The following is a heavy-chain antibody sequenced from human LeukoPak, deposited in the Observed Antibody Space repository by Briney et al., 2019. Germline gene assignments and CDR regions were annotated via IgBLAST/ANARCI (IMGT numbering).Heavy chain of an antibody. D-gene: IGHD6-6*01. V-gene: IGHV1-2*02. J-gene: IGHJ4*02. CDR2: INPNSGGT. CDR3: AREGTGSGAARRFDY. CDR1: GYTFTGYY. Sequence: ASVKVSCKASGYTFTGYYMHWVRQAPGQGLEWMGWINPNSGGTNYAQKFQGRVTMTRDTSISTAYMELSSLRSEDTAVYYCAREGTGSGAARRFDYWGQGTLVTVSS.